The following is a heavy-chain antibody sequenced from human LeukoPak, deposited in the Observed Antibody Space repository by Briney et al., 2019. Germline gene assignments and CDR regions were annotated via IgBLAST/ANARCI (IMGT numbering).Heavy chain of an antibody. V-gene: IGHV1-69*02. D-gene: IGHD3-22*01. Sequence: SVKVSCKASGGAFSSYTISWVRQAPGQGLEWMGRIIPILGIANYAQKFQGRVTITADKSTSTAYMELSSLRSEDTAVYYCARVAYDSSGYPLYYYYGMDVWGQGTTVTVSS. CDR3: ARVAYDSSGYPLYYYYGMDV. CDR2: IIPILGIA. CDR1: GGAFSSYT. J-gene: IGHJ6*02.